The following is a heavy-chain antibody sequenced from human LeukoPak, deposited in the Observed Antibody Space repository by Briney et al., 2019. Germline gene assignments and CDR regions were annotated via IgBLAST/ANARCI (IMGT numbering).Heavy chain of an antibody. CDR1: GFTFSNYG. Sequence: GGSLRLSCAASGFTFSNYGMSWVRQAPGKGLEWVSAISGSGGSTYYADSVKGRFTISRDNSKNTLYLQMNSLRAEDTAVYYCAKEAIVGATSSYYYYYYMDVWGKGTTVTISS. J-gene: IGHJ6*03. D-gene: IGHD1-26*01. CDR3: AKEAIVGATSSYYYYYYMDV. CDR2: ISGSGGST. V-gene: IGHV3-23*01.